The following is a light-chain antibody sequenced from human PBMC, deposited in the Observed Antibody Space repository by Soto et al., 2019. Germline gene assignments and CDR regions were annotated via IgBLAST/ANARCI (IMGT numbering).Light chain of an antibody. Sequence: ETVMTQSPATLSLSPGESATLSCRASQSVSSSYLAWYQQKPGQAPRLLIYGESSRATGIPDRFSGSGSGTDFTLTISRLEPEDFAVYYCQQYGSSPSTCGQGTKVDIK. V-gene: IGKV3-20*01. CDR3: QQYGSSPST. CDR1: QSVSSSY. CDR2: GES. J-gene: IGKJ1*01.